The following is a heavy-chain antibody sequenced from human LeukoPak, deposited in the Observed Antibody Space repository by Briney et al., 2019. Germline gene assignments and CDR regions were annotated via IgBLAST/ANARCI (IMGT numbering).Heavy chain of an antibody. CDR2: IYPGDSDT. CDR3: ARHGITMVRGVILLYGMDV. Sequence: GESLKISCKGSGYSFTSYWIGWVRQMPGKGLEWTGIIYPGDSDTRYSPSFQGQVTISADKSISTAYLQWSSLKASDTAMYYCARHGITMVRGVILLYGMDVWGQGTTVTVSS. J-gene: IGHJ6*02. D-gene: IGHD3-10*01. V-gene: IGHV5-51*01. CDR1: GYSFTSYW.